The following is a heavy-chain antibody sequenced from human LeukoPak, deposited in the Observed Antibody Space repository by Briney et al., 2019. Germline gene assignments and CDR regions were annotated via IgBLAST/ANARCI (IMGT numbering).Heavy chain of an antibody. D-gene: IGHD4/OR15-4a*01. J-gene: IGHJ6*03. V-gene: IGHV3-13*01. CDR2: IGTAGDT. Sequence: GGSLRLSCAASGFTFSSYDMHWVRQATGKGLEWVSAIGTAGDTYYPGSVKGRFTISRENAKNSLYLQMHSLRAGDTAVYYCARAKTLYYYYYMDVWGKGTTATVPS. CDR3: ARAKTLYYYYYMDV. CDR1: GFTFSSYD.